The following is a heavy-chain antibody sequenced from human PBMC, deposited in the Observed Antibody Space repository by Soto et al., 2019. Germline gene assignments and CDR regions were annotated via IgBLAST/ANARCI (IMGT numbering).Heavy chain of an antibody. D-gene: IGHD4-4*01. J-gene: IGHJ6*03. Sequence: EVPLLESGGGLVQPGGSLRLSCAASGFNFNIYAMTWVRQAPGKRLEWFSTTSPGGDSTYFAGSVKRRVTIARDNPKNTLPLPRDSLRAEDTARYFGASALGNPYYYYDMDVWGTGTTVTVSS. CDR3: ASALGNPYYYYDMDV. CDR1: GFNFNIYA. V-gene: IGHV3-23*01. CDR2: TSPGGDST.